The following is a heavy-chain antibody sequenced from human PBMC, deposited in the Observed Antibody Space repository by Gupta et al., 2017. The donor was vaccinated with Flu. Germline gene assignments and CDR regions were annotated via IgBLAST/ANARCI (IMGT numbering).Heavy chain of an antibody. CDR1: SYG. D-gene: IGHD4-17*01. V-gene: IGHV1-18*01. CDR2: TSPYTGNT. CDR3: ARMKSDYGDNSGDY. J-gene: IGHJ4*02. Sequence: SYGITWVRQAPGQGLEWMGWTSPYTGNTNYAQKFRGRVTMPTDTSTSTAYMELRSLRSDDTAVYYCARMKSDYGDNSGDYWGQGTLVTVSS.